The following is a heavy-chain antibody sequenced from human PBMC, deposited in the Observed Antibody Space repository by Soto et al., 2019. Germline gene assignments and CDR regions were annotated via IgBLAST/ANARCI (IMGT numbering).Heavy chain of an antibody. CDR2: ISYDGSNK. D-gene: IGHD3-3*01. V-gene: IGHV3-30-3*01. CDR1: GFTFSSYA. J-gene: IGHJ6*02. Sequence: QVQLVESGGGVVQPGRSLRLSCAASGFTFSSYAMHWVRQAPGKGLEWVAVISYDGSNKYYADSVKGRFTISRDNYKNTLYLQMNSLRAEDTAVYYCARGPHGGVVVTAYYYYGMDVWGQGTTVTVSS. CDR3: ARGPHGGVVVTAYYYYGMDV.